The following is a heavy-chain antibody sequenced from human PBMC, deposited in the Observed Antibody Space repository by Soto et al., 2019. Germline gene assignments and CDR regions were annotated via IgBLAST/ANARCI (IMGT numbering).Heavy chain of an antibody. V-gene: IGHV3-74*01. CDR3: ARAAGTARYYYGMDV. J-gene: IGHJ6*02. CDR2: INSDGSST. Sequence: GGSLRLSCAASGFTFSSYWMHWVRQAPGKGLVWVSRINSDGSSTSYADSVKGRFTISRDNAKNTLYLQMNSLRAEDTAVYYCARAAGTARYYYGMDVWGQGTTVTVSS. D-gene: IGHD6-19*01. CDR1: GFTFSSYW.